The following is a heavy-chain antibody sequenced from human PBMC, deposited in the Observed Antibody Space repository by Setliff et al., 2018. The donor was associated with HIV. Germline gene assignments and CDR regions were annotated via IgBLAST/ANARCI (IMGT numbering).Heavy chain of an antibody. CDR3: AKDPMIVVVPWGGSYFDY. J-gene: IGHJ4*02. CDR2: ISGDGGST. D-gene: IGHD3-22*01. V-gene: IGHV3-23*01. CDR1: GFTFISYG. Sequence: GGSLRLSCAASGFTFISYGMSWVRQAPGKGLEWVSAISGDGGSTLYADSVNGRFTISRDNSESMLYLQMNSLRAEDTAVYYCAKDPMIVVVPWGGSYFDYWGQGTLVTVSS.